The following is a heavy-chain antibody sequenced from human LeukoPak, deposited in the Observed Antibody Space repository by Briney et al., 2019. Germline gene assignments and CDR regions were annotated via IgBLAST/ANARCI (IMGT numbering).Heavy chain of an antibody. CDR3: AVILTGYFQYYFDY. J-gene: IGHJ4*02. D-gene: IGHD3-9*01. V-gene: IGHV4-38-2*02. Sequence: SETLSLTCTVSGYSISSGYYWGWIRPPPGKGLEWIGSIYHTGGTYHNPSLESRVTISLDTSQNQFSLRLYSVTAADTAVYYCAVILTGYFQYYFDYWGQGALVTVSS. CDR2: IYHTGGT. CDR1: GYSISSGYY.